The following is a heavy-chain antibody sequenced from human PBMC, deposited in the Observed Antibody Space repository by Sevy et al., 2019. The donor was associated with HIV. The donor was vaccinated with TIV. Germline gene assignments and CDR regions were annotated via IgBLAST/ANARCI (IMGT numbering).Heavy chain of an antibody. CDR1: GFTFSKYS. D-gene: IGHD2-2*01. V-gene: IGHV3-23*01. J-gene: IGHJ4*02. CDR3: AREGCSKPHDY. Sequence: GGSLRLSCVDSGFTFSKYSMSWVRQTPGKGLEWVSTLSFACGRINYADSVKGRFTMSRDDSRNTFYLQMDSLRAEDTAIYYCAREGCSKPHDYWGQGTLVTVSS. CDR2: LSFACGRI.